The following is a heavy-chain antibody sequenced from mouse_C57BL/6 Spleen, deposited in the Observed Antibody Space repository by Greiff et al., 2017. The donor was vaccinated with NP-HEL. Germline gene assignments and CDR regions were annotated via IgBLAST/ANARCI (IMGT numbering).Heavy chain of an antibody. J-gene: IGHJ3*01. D-gene: IGHD2-3*01. V-gene: IGHV1-26*01. CDR1: GYTFTDYY. Sequence: EVQLQQSGPELVKPGASVKISCKASGYTFTDYYMNWVKQSHGKSLEWIGDINPNNGGTSYNQQFKGKATLTVDKSSSTAYMELRSLTSEDSAVYYCARWNDPAWFAYWGQGTLVTVSA. CDR2: INPNNGGT. CDR3: ARWNDPAWFAY.